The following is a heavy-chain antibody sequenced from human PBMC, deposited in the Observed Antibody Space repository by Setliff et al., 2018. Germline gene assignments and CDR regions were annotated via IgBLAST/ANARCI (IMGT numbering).Heavy chain of an antibody. Sequence: SETLSLTCSVSDGSMTSGSYYWGWIRQPPGKGLEWIGSVYYSGTTYYNPSLKSRLTMSVDTSKNQFTLMVISVTAADTAVYYCARLSCSSNSCPFDFWVQGTLVTVSS. J-gene: IGHJ4*02. CDR1: DGSMTSGSYY. CDR2: VYYSGTT. V-gene: IGHV4-39*06. CDR3: ARLSCSSNSCPFDF. D-gene: IGHD2-2*01.